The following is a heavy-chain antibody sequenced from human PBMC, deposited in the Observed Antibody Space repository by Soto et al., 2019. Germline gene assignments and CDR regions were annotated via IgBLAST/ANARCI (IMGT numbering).Heavy chain of an antibody. CDR1: GGTFSSYA. CDR2: IIPIFGTA. V-gene: IGHV1-69*13. Sequence: ASVKVSCKASGGTFSSYAISWVRQAPGQGLEWMGGIIPIFGTANYAQKFQGRVTITADESTSTAYMELSSLRSEDTAVYYCASTDIVVVVAATGTQYAFDIWGQGTMVTVSS. D-gene: IGHD2-15*01. J-gene: IGHJ3*02. CDR3: ASTDIVVVVAATGTQYAFDI.